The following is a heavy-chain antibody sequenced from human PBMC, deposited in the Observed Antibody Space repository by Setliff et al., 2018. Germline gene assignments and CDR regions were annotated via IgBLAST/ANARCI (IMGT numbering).Heavy chain of an antibody. V-gene: IGHV4-61*09. Sequence: SETLSLTCTVSGGSISSGSYYWSWIRQPAGKGLEWIGHIYTSGSTNYNPSLKSRVTISVDTSKNQFSLKLSSVTAADTAVYYCARERMYYNFWSGYSDYWGQGTLVTVSS. J-gene: IGHJ4*02. D-gene: IGHD3-3*01. CDR3: ARERMYYNFWSGYSDY. CDR2: IYTSGST. CDR1: GGSISSGSYY.